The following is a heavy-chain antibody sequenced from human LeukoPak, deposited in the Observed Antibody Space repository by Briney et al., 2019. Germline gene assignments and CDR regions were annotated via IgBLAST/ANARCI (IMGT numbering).Heavy chain of an antibody. CDR2: IYYSGST. D-gene: IGHD3-10*01. CDR3: ARGPYYGSGSQFDY. V-gene: IGHV4-59*01. CDR1: GGSISSYY. J-gene: IGHJ4*02. Sequence: SETLSLTCTVSGGSISSYYWSWIRQPPGKGLEWIGYIYYSGSTNYNPSLKSRVTISVDKSKDQFSLKLSSVTAADTAVYYCARGPYYGSGSQFDYWGQGTLVTVSS.